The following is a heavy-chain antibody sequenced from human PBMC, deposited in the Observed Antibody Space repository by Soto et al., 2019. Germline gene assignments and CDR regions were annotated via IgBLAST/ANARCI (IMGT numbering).Heavy chain of an antibody. CDR2: INPSVGSA. CDR1: GYTFTSYY. J-gene: IGHJ4*02. CDR3: ARGSSGWYSYFDY. Sequence: EASVKVSCKASGYTFTSYYMHWVRQAPGQGLEWMAIINPSVGSATYAQKLQGRVTMTRDTSTSTVYMELSSLRSEDTAVYYCARGSSGWYSYFDYWGQGTLVTVSS. D-gene: IGHD6-19*01. V-gene: IGHV1-46*01.